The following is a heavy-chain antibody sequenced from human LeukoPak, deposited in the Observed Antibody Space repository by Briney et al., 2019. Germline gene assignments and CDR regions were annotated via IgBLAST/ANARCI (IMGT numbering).Heavy chain of an antibody. Sequence: ASVKVSCKASGYTFTGHYMHWVRQAPGQGLEWMGRINPNSGGTNYAQKFQGRVTMTRDTSISTAYMELSRLRSDDTAVYYCARVTIFGVVYFDYWGQGTLVTVSS. CDR2: INPNSGGT. V-gene: IGHV1-2*06. CDR1: GYTFTGHY. CDR3: ARVTIFGVVYFDY. D-gene: IGHD3-3*01. J-gene: IGHJ4*02.